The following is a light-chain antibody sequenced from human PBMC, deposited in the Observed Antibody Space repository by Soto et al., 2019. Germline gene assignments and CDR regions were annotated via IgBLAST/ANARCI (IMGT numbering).Light chain of an antibody. CDR1: SSDVGGYNY. J-gene: IGLJ1*01. V-gene: IGLV2-14*01. CDR3: GSYTSSSTPYV. CDR2: EVS. Sequence: QSVLTQPASVSGSPGQSITISCTGTSSDVGGYNYVSWYQQYPGKAPKLMIYEVSNRPSGVSYRFSGSKSGNTASLTISGLQAEDEADYYCGSYTSSSTPYVFGTGTKVTVL.